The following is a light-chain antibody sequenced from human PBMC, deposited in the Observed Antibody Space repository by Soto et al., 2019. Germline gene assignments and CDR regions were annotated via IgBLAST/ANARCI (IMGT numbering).Light chain of an antibody. CDR3: SSSAGSNLRV. J-gene: IGLJ3*02. CDR1: SSDVGNYKY. Sequence: QSALTQSPSASGSPGQSVTISCTGTSSDVGNYKYVSWYQQHPGKAPKLMIYEVSKRPSGVPDRFSGSKSGNTASLTVSGLQVEEEADYYCSSSAGSNLRVFGGGTKVTVL. CDR2: EVS. V-gene: IGLV2-8*01.